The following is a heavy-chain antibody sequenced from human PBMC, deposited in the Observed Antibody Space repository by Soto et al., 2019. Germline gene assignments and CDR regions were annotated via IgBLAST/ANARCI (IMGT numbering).Heavy chain of an antibody. J-gene: IGHJ4*02. CDR2: IRSKASGETT. Sequence: EVQLVESGGGLVQPGRSLRLSCTASGFTFGDFALSWFRQAPGKGLEWVGYIRSKASGETTAYAAYVKGRFTISRDDSKSIAYLQMNSLKTEDTAFYYCARRGSGFDYWGQGTLVTVSS. CDR3: ARRGSGFDY. D-gene: IGHD6-19*01. CDR1: GFTFGDFA. V-gene: IGHV3-49*03.